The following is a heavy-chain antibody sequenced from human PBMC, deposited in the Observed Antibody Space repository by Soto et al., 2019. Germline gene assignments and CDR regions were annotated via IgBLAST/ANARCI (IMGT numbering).Heavy chain of an antibody. V-gene: IGHV4-39*01. CDR1: GGSISSSSYY. D-gene: IGHD6-13*01. CDR3: ARRLAAAGTLDV. J-gene: IGHJ6*02. Sequence: SETLCLTCTVSGGSISSSSYYWGWIRQPPGKGLEWIGSIYYSGSTYYNPSLKSRVTISVDTSKNQFSLKLSSVTAADTAVYYCARRLAAAGTLDVWGQGTTVTVSS. CDR2: IYYSGST.